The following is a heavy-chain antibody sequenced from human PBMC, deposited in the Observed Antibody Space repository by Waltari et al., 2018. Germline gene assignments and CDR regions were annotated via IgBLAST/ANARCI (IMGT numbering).Heavy chain of an antibody. CDR1: GGSLCSGRYY. CDR2: IYTSGST. V-gene: IGHV4-61*09. Sequence: QVQLQESGPGLVKPSPTLSLTCPVSGGSLCSGRYYWSWIRQPAGKGLEWIGYIYTSGSTNYNPSLKSRVTISVDTSKNQFSLKLSSVTAADTAVYYCARDSNYLENAFDIWGQGTMVTVSS. J-gene: IGHJ3*02. CDR3: ARDSNYLENAFDI. D-gene: IGHD4-4*01.